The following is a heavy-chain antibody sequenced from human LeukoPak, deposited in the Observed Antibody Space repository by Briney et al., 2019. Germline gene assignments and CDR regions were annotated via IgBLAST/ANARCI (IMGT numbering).Heavy chain of an antibody. V-gene: IGHV4-4*09. CDR1: DGSISSCY. Sequence: NPSETLSLTCSVSDGSISSCYWSWLRQPPGKGLEWIGYIHSSGSTHYNPSLKSRVTTSLDTSKNQFSLKLSSVTAADTAVYYCARLGSYSVHWGQGTLVTVSS. CDR3: ARLGSYSVH. D-gene: IGHD1-26*01. J-gene: IGHJ4*02. CDR2: IHSSGST.